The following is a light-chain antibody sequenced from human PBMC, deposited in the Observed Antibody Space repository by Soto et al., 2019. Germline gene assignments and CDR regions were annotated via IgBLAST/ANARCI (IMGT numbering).Light chain of an antibody. V-gene: IGKV1-12*01. CDR1: REISSR. J-gene: IGKJ4*01. CDR3: QQADSLPRT. CDR2: AAS. Sequence: DIQLTQSPSSVSASVGDRVTINCRASREISSRLARYQQKTGQDPNILVYAASTLQRGVATRFSGRGSGTEFTLTIDSLQSEDFATYYCQQADSLPRTVGGGTKVDIK.